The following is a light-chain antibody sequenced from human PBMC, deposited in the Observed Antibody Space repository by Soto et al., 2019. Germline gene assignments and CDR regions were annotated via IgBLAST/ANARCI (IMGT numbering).Light chain of an antibody. CDR1: QGIAKH. CDR3: QQTFSVPLT. V-gene: IGKV1-39*01. CDR2: AAS. J-gene: IGKJ4*01. Sequence: DIQMTQSPSSLSASLGDSVTITCRPCQGIAKHLNWYQHRPGKAPNLLIYAASSLHTGVPPRFSGSGSGTTFTLTISSLQPEDFAVYFCQQTFSVPLTFGGGTKVE.